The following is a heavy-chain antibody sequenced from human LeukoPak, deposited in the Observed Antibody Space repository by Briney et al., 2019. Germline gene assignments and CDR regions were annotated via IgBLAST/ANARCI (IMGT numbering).Heavy chain of an antibody. D-gene: IGHD6-19*01. V-gene: IGHV3-30*02. Sequence: PGGSLRLSCAASGFTFSSHGMHWVRQAPGKGLEWVAFIRYDGSNKYYADSVKGRFTISRDNSKNTLYLQMNSLRAEDTALYYCATTPGIAVAGRLDYWGQGTLVTVSS. J-gene: IGHJ4*02. CDR3: ATTPGIAVAGRLDY. CDR2: IRYDGSNK. CDR1: GFTFSSHG.